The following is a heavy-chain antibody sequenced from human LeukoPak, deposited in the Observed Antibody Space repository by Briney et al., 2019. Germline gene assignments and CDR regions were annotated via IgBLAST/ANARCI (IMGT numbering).Heavy chain of an antibody. V-gene: IGHV1-2*02. CDR2: INPNSGGT. J-gene: IGHJ5*02. D-gene: IGHD3-22*01. CDR3: ARSPTIDSSGYYRGVNWFDP. CDR1: GYTFTGYY. Sequence: ASVKVSCKASGYTFTGYYMHWVRRAPGQGLEWMGWINPNSGGTNYAQKFQGRVTMTRDTSISTAYMELSRLRSDDTAVYYCARSPTIDSSGYYRGVNWFDPWGQGTLVTVSS.